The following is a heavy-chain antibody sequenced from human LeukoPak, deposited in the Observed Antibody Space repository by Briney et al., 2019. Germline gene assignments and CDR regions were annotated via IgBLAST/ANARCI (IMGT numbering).Heavy chain of an antibody. V-gene: IGHV4-61*02. CDR2: FYTSGGT. J-gene: IGHJ4*02. Sequence: PSETLSLTCTVSGGSISSGSYSWSWIRQPAGKGLELIGRFYTSGGTNYNPSLKSRVTISVDMSKNQFSLKLSSVTAADTAVYYCARGGAARPGIHPKIDYWGQGTLVTVSS. CDR1: GGSISSGSYS. D-gene: IGHD6-6*01. CDR3: ARGGAARPGIHPKIDY.